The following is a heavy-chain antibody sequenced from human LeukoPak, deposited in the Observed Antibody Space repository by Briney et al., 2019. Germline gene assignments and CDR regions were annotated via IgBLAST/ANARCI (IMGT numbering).Heavy chain of an antibody. CDR1: GYTFTGYY. Sequence: SVKVSCKASGYTFTGYYMHWVRQAPGQGLEWMGGIIPTFATTNYAQKFQDRVTITADESTTTAYMELSSLRSEDTAIYYCARAPSDYYASARNRFFDSWGQGTLVTVSS. CDR2: IIPTFATT. D-gene: IGHD3-10*01. J-gene: IGHJ4*02. V-gene: IGHV1-69*13. CDR3: ARAPSDYYASARNRFFDS.